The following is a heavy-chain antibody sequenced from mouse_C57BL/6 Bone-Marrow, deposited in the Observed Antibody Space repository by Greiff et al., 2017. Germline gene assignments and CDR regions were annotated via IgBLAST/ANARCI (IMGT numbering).Heavy chain of an antibody. J-gene: IGHJ3*01. CDR3: AKGSDGYPAWFAY. D-gene: IGHD2-3*01. CDR2: IWRGGST. CDR1: GFSLTSYG. Sequence: VHLVESGPGLVQPSQSLSITCTVSGFSLTSYGVHWVRQSPGKGLEWLGVIWRGGSTDYNAAFMSRLSITKDNSKSQVFFKMNSLQADDTAIYDCAKGSDGYPAWFAYWGQGTLVTVSA. V-gene: IGHV2-5*01.